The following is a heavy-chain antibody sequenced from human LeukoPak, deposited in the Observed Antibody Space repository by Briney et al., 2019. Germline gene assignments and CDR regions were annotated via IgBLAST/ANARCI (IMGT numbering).Heavy chain of an antibody. CDR3: ARGPMITVAGMYWLDP. V-gene: IGHV1-2*02. CDR2: INPNSGGT. J-gene: IGHJ5*02. D-gene: IGHD6-19*01. CDR1: GYTFADYY. Sequence: ASVQVSCKASGYTFADYYMHWVRQAPGQGLEWMGWINPNSGGTTYTQKFQGRVTMTRDTSISAAFMELSSLISDDTAVYFCARGPMITVAGMYWLDPWGQGTLVTASS.